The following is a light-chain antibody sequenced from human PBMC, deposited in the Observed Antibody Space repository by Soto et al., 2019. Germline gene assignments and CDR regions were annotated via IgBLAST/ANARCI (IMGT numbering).Light chain of an antibody. J-gene: IGLJ2*01. CDR2: EDN. V-gene: IGLV2-23*02. CDR1: SSDVGSYNL. Sequence: QSALTQPASVSGSPGQPITISCTGTSSDVGSYNLVSWYQQHPGKGPKLMIYEDNKRPSGVSNRFSGSKSGNTASLTISGLQAEDEADYYCCSYAGSSTFVVFGGGTKLTVL. CDR3: CSYAGSSTFVV.